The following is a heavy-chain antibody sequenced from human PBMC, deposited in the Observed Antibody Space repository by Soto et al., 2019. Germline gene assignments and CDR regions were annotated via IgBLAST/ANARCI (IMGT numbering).Heavy chain of an antibody. CDR1: GGSISSYY. CDR3: ARDNYDSSGYYHYYYGMDV. CDR2: IYYSGST. Sequence: TSETLSLTCTVSGGSISSYYWSWIRQPPGKGLEWIGYIYYSGSTNYNPSLKSRVTISVDTSKNQFSLKLNSVTAADTAVYYCARDNYDSSGYYHYYYGMDVWGQGTTVTVSS. V-gene: IGHV4-59*01. J-gene: IGHJ6*02. D-gene: IGHD3-22*01.